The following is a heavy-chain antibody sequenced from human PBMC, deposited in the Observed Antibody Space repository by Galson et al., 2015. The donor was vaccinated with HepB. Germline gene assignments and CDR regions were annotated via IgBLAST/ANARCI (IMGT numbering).Heavy chain of an antibody. J-gene: IGHJ4*02. V-gene: IGHV3-11*06. Sequence: SLRLSCAASGFSFSDYYMSWIRQAPGKGLEWVSYISSSSYYTNYAESVKGRFTISRDNAKNSLYLQMNSLRAEDTAVYYCAVSSSWYYFDYWGQGTLVAVSS. D-gene: IGHD6-13*01. CDR2: ISSSSYYT. CDR3: AVSSSWYYFDY. CDR1: GFSFSDYY.